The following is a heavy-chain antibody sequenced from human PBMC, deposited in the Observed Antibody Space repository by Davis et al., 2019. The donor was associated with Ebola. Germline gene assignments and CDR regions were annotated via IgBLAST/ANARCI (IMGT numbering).Heavy chain of an antibody. J-gene: IGHJ6*03. Sequence: PSDILSPTFTASGGSTGRGGSSWTWIRQHPGKGLEWIGYIYYSGSTYYKPSLKSPVTISLDTSKNQFSLNLYSVTAADTAVYYCARDLRYDSSGYDYYFYMDVWGKGTTVTVSS. CDR3: ARDLRYDSSGYDYYFYMDV. CDR1: GGSTGRGGSS. CDR2: IYYSGST. V-gene: IGHV4-31*01. D-gene: IGHD3-22*01.